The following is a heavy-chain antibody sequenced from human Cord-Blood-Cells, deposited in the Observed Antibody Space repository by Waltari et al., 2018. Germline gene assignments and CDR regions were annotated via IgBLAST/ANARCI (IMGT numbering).Heavy chain of an antibody. CDR1: GFSLSNARMG. Sequence: QVTLKESGPVLVKPTETLTLTCTVSGFSLSNARMGVSWIRPSPGKTLEWLAHIFSNDEKSYRTSLKSRLTNSKDTSKSQVVLTMTNMHPVDTATDCWARAFGVVTWFDPWGQGTLVTVSS. CDR2: IFSNDEK. V-gene: IGHV2-26*01. D-gene: IGHD3-3*01. J-gene: IGHJ5*02. CDR3: ARAFGVVTWFDP.